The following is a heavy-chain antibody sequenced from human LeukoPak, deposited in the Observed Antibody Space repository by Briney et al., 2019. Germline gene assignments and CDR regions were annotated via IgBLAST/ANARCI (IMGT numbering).Heavy chain of an antibody. Sequence: PRGSLRLSCAASGFTFSSYWMHWVRQAPGKGLVWVSRINSDGSSTSYADSVKGRFTISRDNAKNTLYLQMNSLRAEDTAVYYCARYCSSTSCYRTFDYWGQGTLVTVSS. CDR1: GFTFSSYW. CDR3: ARYCSSTSCYRTFDY. V-gene: IGHV3-74*01. CDR2: INSDGSST. D-gene: IGHD2-2*02. J-gene: IGHJ4*02.